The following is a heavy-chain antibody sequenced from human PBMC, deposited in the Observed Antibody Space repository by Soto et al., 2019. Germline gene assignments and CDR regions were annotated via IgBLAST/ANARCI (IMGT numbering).Heavy chain of an antibody. J-gene: IGHJ4*02. Sequence: EVQLVESGGGLVQPGGSLRLSCAASGFTFSSYSMNWVRQAPGKGLEWVSYISSSSSTIYYADSVKGRFTISRDNAKNSLYLQMNSLIAEDTAVYYCARVQGIAAAGSDGNFDYWGQGTLVTVSS. CDR2: ISSSSSTI. D-gene: IGHD6-13*01. V-gene: IGHV3-48*01. CDR1: GFTFSSYS. CDR3: ARVQGIAAAGSDGNFDY.